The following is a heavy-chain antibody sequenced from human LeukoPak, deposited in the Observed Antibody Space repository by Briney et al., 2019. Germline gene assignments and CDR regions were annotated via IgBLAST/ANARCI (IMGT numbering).Heavy chain of an antibody. D-gene: IGHD2-2*01. Sequence: GGSLRLSCAASGFTLSSYEMKWVRQAPGKGREWVSYISRSVSTIYYAGSVKGRFTISRDNAKNSLYLQMNSLRAEDTAVYYCARATVPAAISYYYYYYMDVWGKGTTVTISS. CDR3: ARATVPAAISYYYYYYMDV. CDR1: GFTLSSYE. CDR2: ISRSVSTI. V-gene: IGHV3-48*03. J-gene: IGHJ6*03.